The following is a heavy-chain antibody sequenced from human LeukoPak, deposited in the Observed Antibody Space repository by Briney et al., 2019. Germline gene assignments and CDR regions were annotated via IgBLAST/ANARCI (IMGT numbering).Heavy chain of an antibody. J-gene: IGHJ4*02. CDR1: GSSFTNYA. Sequence: GGSRGLSGAAPGSSFTNYAMPWVGKPQGKGLEWRALISYDGTNEYYADSVKGRFTISRDNSKNTLYLQMNSLRAEDTAVYYCAKDLSFGLRPEVADYWGQGTLVTVSS. V-gene: IGHV3-30-3*01. CDR3: AKDLSFGLRPEVADY. CDR2: ISYDGTNE. D-gene: IGHD3-16*01.